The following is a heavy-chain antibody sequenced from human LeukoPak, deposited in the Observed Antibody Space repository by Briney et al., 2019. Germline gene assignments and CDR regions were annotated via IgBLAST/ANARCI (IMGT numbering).Heavy chain of an antibody. J-gene: IGHJ4*02. D-gene: IGHD3-3*01. CDR1: GFTFSNAW. Sequence: GGSLRLSCAASGFTFSNAWMSWVRQAPGKGLEWVGRIKSKTDGGTTDYAAPVKGRFTISSDDSKNTLYLQMNSLKTEDTAVYYCTTLYYDFWSGYPDLDYWGQGTLVTVSS. CDR3: TTLYYDFWSGYPDLDY. V-gene: IGHV3-15*01. CDR2: IKSKTDGGTT.